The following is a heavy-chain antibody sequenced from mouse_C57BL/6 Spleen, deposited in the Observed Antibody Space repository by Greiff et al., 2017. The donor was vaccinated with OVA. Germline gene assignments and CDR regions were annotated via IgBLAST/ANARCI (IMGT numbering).Heavy chain of an antibody. CDR1: GYSITSGYY. V-gene: IGHV3-6*01. Sequence: EVQLQQSGPGLVKPSQSLSLTCSVTGYSITSGYYWNWIRQFPGNKLEWMGYISYDGSNNSNPSLKNRISITRDTSKNQFFLKLNSVTTEDTATYYCARDESFAYWGQGTLVTVSA. CDR2: ISYDGSN. CDR3: ARDESFAY. J-gene: IGHJ3*01.